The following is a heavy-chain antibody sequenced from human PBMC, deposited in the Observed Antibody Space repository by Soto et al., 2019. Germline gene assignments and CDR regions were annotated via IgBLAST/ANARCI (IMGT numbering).Heavy chain of an antibody. V-gene: IGHV1-3*01. Sequence: QVQLVQSGAEVRKPGSSVKVSCRASGYSFTNCVIHWVRQAPGQSLEWMGWINGGNGNTKHSQRFQGRLTFSRDTSASVAYMEVSSLASEETAVYYCVFALRGYHYGLDVWGQGTTVTVSS. CDR3: VFALRGYHYGLDV. CDR1: GYSFTNCV. CDR2: INGGNGNT. J-gene: IGHJ6*02.